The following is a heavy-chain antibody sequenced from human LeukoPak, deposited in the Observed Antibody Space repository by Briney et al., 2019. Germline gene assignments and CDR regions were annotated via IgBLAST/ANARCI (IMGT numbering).Heavy chain of an antibody. J-gene: IGHJ4*02. CDR3: ARAYYFGSGTYYPPDY. D-gene: IGHD3-10*01. Sequence: ASVKVSCKASGYTFTDYDINWVRQATGQGLEWMGWMNPNSGNTGYAQKFQGRVTKTGSTSISTAYMELSSLTSEDTAVYYCARAYYFGSGTYYPPDYWGQGTLLTVSS. CDR1: GYTFTDYD. CDR2: MNPNSGNT. V-gene: IGHV1-8*01.